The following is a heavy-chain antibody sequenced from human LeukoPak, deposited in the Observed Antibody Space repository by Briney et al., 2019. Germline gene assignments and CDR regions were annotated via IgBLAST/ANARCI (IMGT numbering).Heavy chain of an antibody. CDR1: GFTFSSYS. Sequence: PGGSLRLSCAASGFTFSSYSMTWVRQAPGKGLEWVSSISSSSSHIYYADCLKGRFTISRDNAKNSLYLQMNSLRAEDTAVFYCARGTDYGGNSDSKVDYWGQGTLVTVSS. J-gene: IGHJ4*02. V-gene: IGHV3-21*01. CDR3: ARGTDYGGNSDSKVDY. D-gene: IGHD4-23*01. CDR2: ISSSSSHI.